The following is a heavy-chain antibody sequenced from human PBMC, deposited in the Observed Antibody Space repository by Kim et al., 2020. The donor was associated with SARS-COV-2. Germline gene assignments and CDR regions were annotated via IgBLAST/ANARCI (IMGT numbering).Heavy chain of an antibody. CDR1: GFTFSSYS. J-gene: IGHJ6*02. Sequence: GGSLRLSCAASGFTFSSYSMNWVRQAPGKGLEWVSSISSSSSYIYYADSVKGRFTISRDNAKNSLYLQMNSLRAEDTAVYYCARDRAKVLRYFDWLSNYYYGMDVWGQGTTVTVSS. D-gene: IGHD3-9*01. V-gene: IGHV3-21*01. CDR3: ARDRAKVLRYFDWLSNYYYGMDV. CDR2: ISSSSSYI.